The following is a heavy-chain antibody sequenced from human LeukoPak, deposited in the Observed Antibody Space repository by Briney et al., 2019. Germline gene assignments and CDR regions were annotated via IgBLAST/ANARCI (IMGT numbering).Heavy chain of an antibody. V-gene: IGHV3-53*01. Sequence: GGSLGLSCAASGFTVSSNYMSWVRQAPGKGLEWVSVIYSGGSTYYADSVKGRFTISRDNSKNTLYLQMNSLRAEDTAVYYCAKEIDTSGYSPFDYWGQGTLVTVSS. CDR1: GFTVSSNY. CDR3: AKEIDTSGYSPFDY. D-gene: IGHD3-22*01. J-gene: IGHJ4*02. CDR2: IYSGGST.